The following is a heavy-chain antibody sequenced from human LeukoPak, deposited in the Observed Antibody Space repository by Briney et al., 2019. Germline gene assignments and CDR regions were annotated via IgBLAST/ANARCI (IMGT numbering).Heavy chain of an antibody. CDR1: GGTFSSYA. V-gene: IGHV1-69*04. CDR2: IIPIFGIA. J-gene: IGHJ6*02. D-gene: IGHD2-2*02. CDR3: ARGRVVPAAILSYYYGMDV. Sequence: PVKVSCKASGGTFSSYAISWVRQAPGQGLEWMGRIIPIFGIANYAQKFQGRVTITADKSTSTAYMELSSLRSEDTAVYYCARGRVVPAAILSYYYGMDVWGQGTTVTVSS.